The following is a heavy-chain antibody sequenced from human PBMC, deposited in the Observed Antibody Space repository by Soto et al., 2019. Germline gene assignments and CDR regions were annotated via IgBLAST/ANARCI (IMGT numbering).Heavy chain of an antibody. CDR1: GYKVSTWHNFTSYW. D-gene: IGHD3-10*01. V-gene: IGHV5-51*01. CDR2: IYPGDSDT. Sequence: PGESLKISCMGSGYKVSTWHNFTSYWIAWVRQMPGEGLEWMGIIYPGDSDTRYSPSFQGQVTISADKSISTAYLQWSSLKASDTAMYYCARHSSVLWFGEFYYYYYGMDVWGEGTTVTVSS. J-gene: IGHJ6*04. CDR3: ARHSSVLWFGEFYYYYYGMDV.